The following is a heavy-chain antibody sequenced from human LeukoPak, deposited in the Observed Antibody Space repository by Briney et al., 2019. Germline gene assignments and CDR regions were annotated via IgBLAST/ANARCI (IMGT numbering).Heavy chain of an antibody. Sequence: GGSLRLSCAASGFTVSSNYMSWVRQAPGKGLEWVSVIYSGGSTYYADSVKGRFTISRDNSKNTLYLQMNSLRAEDTAVYYCARVASIAVAGTGDDWFDPWGQGTLVTVSS. V-gene: IGHV3-53*01. J-gene: IGHJ5*02. CDR2: IYSGGST. CDR1: GFTVSSNY. CDR3: ARVASIAVAGTGDDWFDP. D-gene: IGHD6-19*01.